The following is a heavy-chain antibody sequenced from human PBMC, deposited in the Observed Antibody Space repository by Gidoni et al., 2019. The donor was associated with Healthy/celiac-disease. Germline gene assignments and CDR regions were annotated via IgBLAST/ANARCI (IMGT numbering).Heavy chain of an antibody. Sequence: QVQLQQWGAGLLKPSETLSLTSAVYGGSFRVYYCSWIRQPPGKGLEWIGEINHSGSTNYNPSLKSRVTISVDTSKNQFSLKLSSVTAADTAVYYCARGGLYSSSEIKIADYYYYGMDVWGQGTTVTVSS. D-gene: IGHD6-13*01. CDR3: ARGGLYSSSEIKIADYYYYGMDV. J-gene: IGHJ6*02. CDR1: GGSFRVYY. V-gene: IGHV4-34*01. CDR2: INHSGST.